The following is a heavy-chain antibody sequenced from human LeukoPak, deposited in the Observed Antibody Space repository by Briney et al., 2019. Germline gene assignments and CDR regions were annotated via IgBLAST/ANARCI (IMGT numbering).Heavy chain of an antibody. J-gene: IGHJ4*02. Sequence: GGSLRLSCAASGFTFSSYSMNWVRQAPGKGLGWVSSISSSSSYIYYADSVKGRFTISRDNAKNSLYLQMNSLRAEDTAVYYCARDGDYPINFDYWGQGTLVTVSS. CDR3: ARDGDYPINFDY. CDR2: ISSSSSYI. D-gene: IGHD4-17*01. V-gene: IGHV3-21*01. CDR1: GFTFSSYS.